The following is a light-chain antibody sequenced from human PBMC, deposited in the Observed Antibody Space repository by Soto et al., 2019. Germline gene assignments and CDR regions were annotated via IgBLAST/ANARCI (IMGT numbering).Light chain of an antibody. Sequence: HSVLTQPASVSGSPGQSISISCTGTSSDVGVYNYVSWYQQQSGKAHKLMIHEVSNRPSGVYNRFSGSKSGNTASLTISGLQAEDEADYYCSPYTSSRTYVFGLGTKGTV. J-gene: IGLJ1*01. CDR3: SPYTSSRTYV. CDR2: EVS. CDR1: SSDVGVYNY. V-gene: IGLV2-14*01.